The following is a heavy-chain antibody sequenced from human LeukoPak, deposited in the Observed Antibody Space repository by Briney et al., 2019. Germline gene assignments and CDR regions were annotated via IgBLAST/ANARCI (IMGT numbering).Heavy chain of an antibody. D-gene: IGHD4-23*01. J-gene: IGHJ4*02. Sequence: RGALRLSCAASGFTFSSYSRNWVRQAPGKGLEWVSSISSSSSYIYYADEVQGRFTISRDNAKNSLYLQMNSLRAEDTAVYYCARGFDRGNSFPDDYWGQGTLVTVSS. CDR2: ISSSSSYI. CDR3: ARGFDRGNSFPDDY. V-gene: IGHV3-21*01. CDR1: GFTFSSYS.